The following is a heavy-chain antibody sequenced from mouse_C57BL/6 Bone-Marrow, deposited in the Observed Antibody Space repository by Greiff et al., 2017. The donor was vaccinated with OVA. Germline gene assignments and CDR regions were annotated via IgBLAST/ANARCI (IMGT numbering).Heavy chain of an antibody. V-gene: IGHV5-17*01. CDR1: GFTFSDYG. CDR2: ISSGSSTI. J-gene: IGHJ3*01. CDR3: ARRRAY. Sequence: EVQLQESGGGLVKPGGSLKLSCAASGFTFSDYGMHWVRQAPEKGLEWVAYISSGSSTIYYADTVKGGFTISRDNAKNTLFLQMTSLRSEDTAMYYCARRRAYWGQGTLVTVSA.